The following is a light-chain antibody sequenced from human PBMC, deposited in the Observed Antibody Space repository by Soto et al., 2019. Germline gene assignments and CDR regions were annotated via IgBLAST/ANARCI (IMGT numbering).Light chain of an antibody. V-gene: IGLV2-23*01. J-gene: IGLJ2*01. CDR1: SSDVGSYNV. CDR3: CSYAGTFVL. CDR2: EGS. Sequence: QSALTQPASVSGSPGQSITISCTGTSSDVGSYNVVSWYQQYPGKAPKLMIYEGSKRPLGVSHRFSASKSGNTASLTISGLQAEDEADYYCCSYAGTFVLFGGGTKVTVL.